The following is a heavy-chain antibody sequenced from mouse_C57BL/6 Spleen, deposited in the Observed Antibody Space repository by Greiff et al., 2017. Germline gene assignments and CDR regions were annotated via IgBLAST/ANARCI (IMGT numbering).Heavy chain of an antibody. CDR1: GYTFTSYW. J-gene: IGHJ3*01. V-gene: IGHV1-74*04. CDR2: IHPSDSDT. Sequence: VQLQESGAELVKPGASVKVSCKASGYTFTSYWMHWVKQRPGQGLEWIGRIHPSDSDTNYNQKFKGKATLTVDKSSSTAYMQLSSLTSEDSAVYYCAMEGYYGSRSSWFAYWGQGTLVTVSA. D-gene: IGHD1-1*01. CDR3: AMEGYYGSRSSWFAY.